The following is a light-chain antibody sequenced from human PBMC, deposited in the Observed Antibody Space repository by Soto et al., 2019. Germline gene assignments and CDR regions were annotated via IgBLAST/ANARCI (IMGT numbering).Light chain of an antibody. CDR1: QSVSSY. J-gene: IGKJ4*01. Sequence: DNVLTQSPATLSLSPGERATLSCRASQSVSSYLAWYQQKPGQAPRLLIYDTSNRATGIPPRFSGSGSGTDFTLTISSLEPEDFAVYYCQQRSNWPPLTFGGGTKVDI. CDR2: DTS. CDR3: QQRSNWPPLT. V-gene: IGKV3-11*01.